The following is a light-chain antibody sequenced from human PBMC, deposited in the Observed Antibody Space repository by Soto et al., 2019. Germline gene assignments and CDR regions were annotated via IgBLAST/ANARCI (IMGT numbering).Light chain of an antibody. J-gene: IGLJ2*01. CDR2: EGS. CDR3: CSYAGSSTLVV. CDR1: NSDIGNFNL. V-gene: IGLV2-23*01. Sequence: QSALTQPASVSGSPGQSITISCTGSNSDIGNFNLVSWYQHHPGKAPKLLISEGSKRPSGISPRFSGSKSGSTASLTISGLQAEDEALYYCCSYAGSSTLVVFGGGTKLTVL.